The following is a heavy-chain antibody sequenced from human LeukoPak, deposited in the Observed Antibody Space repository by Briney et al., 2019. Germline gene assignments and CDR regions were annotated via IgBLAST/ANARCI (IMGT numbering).Heavy chain of an antibody. J-gene: IGHJ6*02. CDR3: AREIVVIPAATYYYYYGMDV. D-gene: IGHD2-2*01. Sequence: SETLSLTCTVSGGSISSGDYYWSWIRQPPGKGLEWIGYIYYSGSTYYNPSLKSRVTISVDTSKNQFSLKLSPVTAADTAVYYCAREIVVIPAATYYYYYGMDVWGQGTTVTVSS. CDR2: IYYSGST. CDR1: GGSISSGDYY. V-gene: IGHV4-30-4*01.